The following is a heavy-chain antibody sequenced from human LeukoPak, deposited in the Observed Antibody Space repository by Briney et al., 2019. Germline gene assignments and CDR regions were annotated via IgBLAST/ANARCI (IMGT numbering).Heavy chain of an antibody. J-gene: IGHJ4*02. CDR2: INHSGST. CDR3: ARARGYCSGGSCYGRGYFDY. V-gene: IGHV4-34*01. CDR1: GGSFSGYY. Sequence: SETLSLTCAVYGGSFSGYYWSWIRQPPGKGLEWIGEINHSGSTNYNPSLKSRVTISVDTSKNQFSLKLSSVTAADTAVYYCARARGYCSGGSCYGRGYFDYWGQGTLVTVSS. D-gene: IGHD2-15*01.